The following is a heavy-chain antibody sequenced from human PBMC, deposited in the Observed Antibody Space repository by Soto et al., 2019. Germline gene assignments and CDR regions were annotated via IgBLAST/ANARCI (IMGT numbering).Heavy chain of an antibody. J-gene: IGHJ6*02. CDR1: GGSISSYY. D-gene: IGHD6-13*01. CDR2: IYYSGST. Sequence: ETLSLTCTVSGGSISSYYWSWIRQPPGKGLEWIGYIYYSGSTNYNPSLKSRVTISVDTSKNQFSLKLSSVTAEDTAVYYCARAQLVRQRISYYYYYGMDVWGQGTTVTVSS. V-gene: IGHV4-59*01. CDR3: ARAQLVRQRISYYYYYGMDV.